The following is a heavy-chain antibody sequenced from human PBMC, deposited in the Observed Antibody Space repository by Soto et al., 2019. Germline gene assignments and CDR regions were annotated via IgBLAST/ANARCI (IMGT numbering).Heavy chain of an antibody. CDR3: AKASTYEYVWGSFRYYFDH. J-gene: IGHJ4*02. Sequence: PGGSLRLSCAASGFTFTSYAMSWVRQAPGKGLEWVSGISGSGDRTHYTDSVKGRFSISRDNSKNTLHLQINSLRAEDTAIYYCAKASTYEYVWGSFRYYFDHWGQGALVTVSS. CDR1: GFTFTSYA. D-gene: IGHD3-16*02. V-gene: IGHV3-23*01. CDR2: ISGSGDRT.